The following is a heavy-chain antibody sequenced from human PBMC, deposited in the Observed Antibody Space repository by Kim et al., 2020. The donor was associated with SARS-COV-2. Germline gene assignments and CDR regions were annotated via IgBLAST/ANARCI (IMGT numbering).Heavy chain of an antibody. CDR1: GFTVSSNY. V-gene: IGHV3-66*02. CDR2: IYSGGST. Sequence: GGSLRLSCAASGFTVSSNYMSWVRQAPGKGLEWVSVIYSGGSTYYADYVKGRFTISRDNSKNTLYLQMNSLRAEDTAVYYCASDTGWFGELYGMDVWGQGTTVTVSS. CDR3: ASDTGWFGELYGMDV. D-gene: IGHD3-10*01. J-gene: IGHJ6*02.